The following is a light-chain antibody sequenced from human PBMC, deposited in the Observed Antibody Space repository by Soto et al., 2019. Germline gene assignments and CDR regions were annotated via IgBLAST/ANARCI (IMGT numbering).Light chain of an antibody. V-gene: IGKV3-15*01. Sequence: EIEMTQSPATLSVSLGERVTISCRASQSVSSNLDWYQQKPGQAPRLLIYAASTWATGIPARFSGSGSGTEFTLTISSLQSEDFAVYYCQQYNNWPPLTFGGGTKVEIK. CDR2: AAS. CDR3: QQYNNWPPLT. J-gene: IGKJ4*02. CDR1: QSVSSN.